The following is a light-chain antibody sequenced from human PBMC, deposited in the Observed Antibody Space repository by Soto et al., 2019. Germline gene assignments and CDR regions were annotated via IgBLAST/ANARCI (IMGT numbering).Light chain of an antibody. CDR2: GAS. Sequence: EIVLTQSPGTLSLSPGKRATLSCRASQSVSSSYLAWYQQKPGQAPRLLIYGASSMANGIPDRFSGSGSGTDVTLTISRLEPDDFAGYYCQQYGSSPAYTFGRGTKLEIK. J-gene: IGKJ2*01. V-gene: IGKV3-20*01. CDR3: QQYGSSPAYT. CDR1: QSVSSSY.